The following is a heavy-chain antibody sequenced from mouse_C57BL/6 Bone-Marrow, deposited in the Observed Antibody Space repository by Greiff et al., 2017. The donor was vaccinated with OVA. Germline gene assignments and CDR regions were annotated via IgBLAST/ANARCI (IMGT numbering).Heavy chain of an antibody. Sequence: VQLQQSGAELMKPGASVKLSCKATGYTFTGYWIEWVKQRPGHGLEWIGEILPGSGSTNYNEKFKSKATFTADTSSNTAYMQLSSLTTEDSAIYYCARRPYYYPSWGFAYWGQGTLVTVSA. CDR2: ILPGSGST. D-gene: IGHD1-1*01. J-gene: IGHJ3*01. V-gene: IGHV1-9*01. CDR1: GYTFTGYW. CDR3: ARRPYYYPSWGFAY.